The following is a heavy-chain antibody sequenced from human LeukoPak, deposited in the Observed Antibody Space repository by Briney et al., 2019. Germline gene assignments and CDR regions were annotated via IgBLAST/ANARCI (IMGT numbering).Heavy chain of an antibody. V-gene: IGHV1-18*01. CDR2: ISAYNGNT. D-gene: IGHD2-2*01. CDR1: GYTFTSYG. Sequence: GSVKVSCKASGYTFTSYGISWGRQAPGQGLEWMGWISAYNGNTNYAQKLQGRVTMTADTSTSTAYMELRSLRSDDTAVYYCARDPLGYCSSTSCPTRNYYYYYYMDVWGKGTTVTVSS. CDR3: ARDPLGYCSSTSCPTRNYYYYYYMDV. J-gene: IGHJ6*03.